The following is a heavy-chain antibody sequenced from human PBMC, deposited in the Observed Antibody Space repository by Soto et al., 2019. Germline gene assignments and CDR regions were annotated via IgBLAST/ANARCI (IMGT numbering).Heavy chain of an antibody. V-gene: IGHV1-3*01. CDR2: INAGNGNT. J-gene: IGHJ3*02. CDR1: GYTFTSYA. CDR3: ARNLYYYGSGSYYNGDAFDI. D-gene: IGHD3-10*01. Sequence: SVKVSCKASGYTFTSYAMHWVRQAPGQRLEWMGWINAGNGNTKYSQKFQGRVTITRDTSASTAYMELSSLRSEDTAVYYCARNLYYYGSGSYYNGDAFDIWGQGTMVTVSS.